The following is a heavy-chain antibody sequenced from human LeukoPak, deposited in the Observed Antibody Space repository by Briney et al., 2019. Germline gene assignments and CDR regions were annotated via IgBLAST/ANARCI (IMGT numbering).Heavy chain of an antibody. Sequence: VSVKVSCKASGYTFTSYGISWVRQAPGQGLEWMGWISAYNGNTNYAQKLQGRVTMTTDTSTSTAYLELRSLGSDDTAVYYCARLRFLEWLSFDYWGQGALVTVSS. CDR2: ISAYNGNT. J-gene: IGHJ4*02. D-gene: IGHD3-3*01. V-gene: IGHV1-18*01. CDR1: GYTFTSYG. CDR3: ARLRFLEWLSFDY.